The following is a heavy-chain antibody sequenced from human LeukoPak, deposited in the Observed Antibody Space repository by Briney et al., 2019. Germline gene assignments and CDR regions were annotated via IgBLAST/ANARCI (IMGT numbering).Heavy chain of an antibody. CDR2: IYYSGST. Sequence: KPSETLSLTCTVSGGSISSYYWSWIRQPPGKGLEWIGYIYYSGSTNYNPSLKSRVTISVDTSKNQFSLKLSSVTAADTAVYYCARGHYSSSSFWFDPWGQGTLVTVSS. J-gene: IGHJ5*02. V-gene: IGHV4-59*01. D-gene: IGHD6-6*01. CDR3: ARGHYSSSSFWFDP. CDR1: GGSISSYY.